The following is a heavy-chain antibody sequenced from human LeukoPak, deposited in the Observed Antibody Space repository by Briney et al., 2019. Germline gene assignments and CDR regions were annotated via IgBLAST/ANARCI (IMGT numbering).Heavy chain of an antibody. J-gene: IGHJ4*02. D-gene: IGHD4-17*01. V-gene: IGHV3-48*04. CDR2: ISSSSSTI. CDR1: GFTFSSYS. Sequence: GGSLRLSCAASGFTFSSYSMNWVRQAPGKGLEWVSYISSSSSTIYYADSVKGRFTISRDNAKNSLYLQMNSLRAEDTAVYYCASYGDCLDYWGQGTLVTVSS. CDR3: ASYGDCLDY.